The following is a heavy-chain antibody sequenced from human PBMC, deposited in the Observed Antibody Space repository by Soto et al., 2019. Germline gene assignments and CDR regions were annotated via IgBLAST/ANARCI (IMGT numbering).Heavy chain of an antibody. CDR3: AKNPGYYYDSTGYHFDY. D-gene: IGHD3-22*01. V-gene: IGHV3-23*01. Sequence: EVQLLESGGGLVQPGGSLRLSCAASEFTFSNYAMSWVRQAPGRGLEWVSAISYGGDTTYYEDSVKGRFTISRDNSKNTLCLQMNSLRAEDTAVYYCAKNPGYYYDSTGYHFDYWGQGTLVTVSS. CDR2: ISYGGDTT. J-gene: IGHJ4*02. CDR1: EFTFSNYA.